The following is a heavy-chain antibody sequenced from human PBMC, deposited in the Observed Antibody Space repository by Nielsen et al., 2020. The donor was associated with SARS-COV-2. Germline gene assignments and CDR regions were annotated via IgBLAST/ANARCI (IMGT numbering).Heavy chain of an antibody. CDR2: ISHDGASR. D-gene: IGHD5-18*01. CDR3: AKDLSDELHAYSHGVGGYFDY. Sequence: GGSLRLSCAASGFTFIKSAMHWVRQAPGKGLEWVATISHDGASRDYADSAKGRLTISRDNSKSTLYLQMSSLRPEDTAVYYCAKDLSDELHAYSHGVGGYFDYWGQGSLVTVSS. V-gene: IGHV3-30-3*01. J-gene: IGHJ4*02. CDR1: GFTFIKSA.